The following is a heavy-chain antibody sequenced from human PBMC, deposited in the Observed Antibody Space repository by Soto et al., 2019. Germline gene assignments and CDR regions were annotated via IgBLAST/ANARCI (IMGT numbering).Heavy chain of an antibody. V-gene: IGHV4-39*01. Sequence: AETLSLTCTVSGGSISSSSYYWGWIRQPPGKGLEWIGSIYYSGSTYYNPSLKSRVTISVDTSKNQFSLKLSSVTAADTAVYYRARQGYSYGYFYSYGLDVWGQGTTVT. CDR2: IYYSGST. J-gene: IGHJ6*02. CDR1: GGSISSSSYY. CDR3: ARQGYSYGYFYSYGLDV. D-gene: IGHD5-18*01.